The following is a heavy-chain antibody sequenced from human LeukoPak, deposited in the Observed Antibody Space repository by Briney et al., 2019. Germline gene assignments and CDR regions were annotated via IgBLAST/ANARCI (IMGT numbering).Heavy chain of an antibody. CDR3: ARGRSYSSSWYYFEY. CDR1: GFTSSSYA. CDR2: ISYDGSNK. D-gene: IGHD6-13*01. J-gene: IGHJ4*02. V-gene: IGHV3-30-3*01. Sequence: GGSLRLSCAASGFTSSSYAMHWVRQAPGKGLEWVAVISYDGSNKYYADSVKGRFTISRDNSKNTLYLQMNSLRAEDTAVYYCARGRSYSSSWYYFEYWGQGTLVTVSS.